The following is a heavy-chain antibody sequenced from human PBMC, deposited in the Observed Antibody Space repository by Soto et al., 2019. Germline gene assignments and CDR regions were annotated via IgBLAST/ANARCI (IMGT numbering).Heavy chain of an antibody. V-gene: IGHV4-31*03. D-gene: IGHD4-17*01. Sequence: QVQLQESGPGLVKPSQTLSLTCTVSGGSISSGGYYWSWIRQHPGKGLEWIGYIYYSGSTYYNPSLKSRVTLSVDTSKNQFSLKLSSVTAEDTAVYYCARVLDGDYPYYYGMDVWGQGTTVTVSS. CDR1: GGSISSGGYY. J-gene: IGHJ6*02. CDR2: IYYSGST. CDR3: ARVLDGDYPYYYGMDV.